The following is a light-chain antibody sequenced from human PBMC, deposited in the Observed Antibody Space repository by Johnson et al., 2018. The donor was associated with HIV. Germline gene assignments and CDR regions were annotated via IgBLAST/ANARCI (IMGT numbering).Light chain of an antibody. CDR3: GTWDSSLGTAF. J-gene: IGLJ1*01. CDR2: DNN. CDR1: SSNIGNNY. Sequence: QSVLTQPPSVSAAPGQKVTISCSGSSSNIGNNYVSWYQQVPGTAPKLLIYDNNRRPSGIPDRFSGSKYGTSATLVITGLQPGDEADYYCGTWDSSLGTAFVGTGTKVTVL. V-gene: IGLV1-51*01.